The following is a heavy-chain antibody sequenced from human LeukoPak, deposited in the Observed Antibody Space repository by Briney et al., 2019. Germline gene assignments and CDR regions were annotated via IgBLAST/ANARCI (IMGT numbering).Heavy chain of an antibody. CDR1: GFTFSSYG. J-gene: IGHJ4*02. V-gene: IGHV3-30*02. D-gene: IGHD6-13*01. CDR3: AKDARQLARLDY. CDR2: IRYDGSNK. Sequence: PGGSQRLSCAASGFTFSSYGMHCVRQAPGKGLEWVAFIRYDGSNKYYADSVKGRFTISRDNSKNTLYLQMNSLRAEDTAVYYCAKDARQLARLDYWGQGTLVTVSS.